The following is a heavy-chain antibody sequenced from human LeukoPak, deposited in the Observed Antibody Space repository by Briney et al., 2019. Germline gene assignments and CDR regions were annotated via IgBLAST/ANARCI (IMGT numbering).Heavy chain of an antibody. CDR2: IYYSGST. V-gene: IGHV4-59*01. J-gene: IGHJ6*02. D-gene: IGHD6-13*01. CDR3: ARVAAAGPLYGMDV. Sequence: SETLSLTCTVSGGSISSYYWSWIRQPPGKGLERIGYIYYSGSTNYNPSLKSRVTISVDTSQNQFSLKLSSVTAADTAVYYCARVAAAGPLYGMDVWGQGTTVTVSS. CDR1: GGSISSYY.